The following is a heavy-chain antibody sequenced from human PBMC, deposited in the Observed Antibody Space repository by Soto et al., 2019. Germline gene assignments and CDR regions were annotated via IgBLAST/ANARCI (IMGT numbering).Heavy chain of an antibody. D-gene: IGHD3-3*01. J-gene: IGHJ6*03. CDR1: GGSFSGYY. Sequence: PSETLSLTCAVYGGSFSGYYWSWIRQPPGKGLEWIGEINHSGSTNYNPSLKSRVTISVDTSKNQFSLKLSSVTAADTAVYYCARGGGSGYYYYYYYMDVWGKGTTVTVSS. V-gene: IGHV4-34*01. CDR3: ARGGGSGYYYYYYYMDV. CDR2: INHSGST.